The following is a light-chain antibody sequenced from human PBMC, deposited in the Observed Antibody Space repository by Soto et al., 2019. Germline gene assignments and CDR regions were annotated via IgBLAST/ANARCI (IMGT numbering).Light chain of an antibody. CDR1: SSDVGGYDY. CDR3: CSHGGRHSYV. Sequence: QSALTQPRSVSGSPGPSVTISCTGTSSDVGGYDYVSWYQQHPGKAPKLMIYGVTKRPSGVPDRFSGSKSGNTASLTISGLQAEDESDYYCCSHGGRHSYVFGTVTKVTVL. J-gene: IGLJ1*01. CDR2: GVT. V-gene: IGLV2-11*01.